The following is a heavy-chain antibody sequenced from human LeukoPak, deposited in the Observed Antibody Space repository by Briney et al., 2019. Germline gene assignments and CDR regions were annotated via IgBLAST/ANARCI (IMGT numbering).Heavy chain of an antibody. CDR3: ARGFVVVPAALSGFDY. D-gene: IGHD2-2*01. J-gene: IGHJ4*02. Sequence: SETLSLTCAVYGGSFSGYYWSWIRQPPGKGLQWIGEINHSGSTNYNPSLKSRVTISVDTSKNQFSLELSSVTAADTAVYYCARGFVVVPAALSGFDYWGQGTLVTVSS. CDR2: INHSGST. CDR1: GGSFSGYY. V-gene: IGHV4-34*01.